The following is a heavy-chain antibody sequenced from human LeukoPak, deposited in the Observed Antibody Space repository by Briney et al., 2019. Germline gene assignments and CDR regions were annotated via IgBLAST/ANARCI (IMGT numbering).Heavy chain of an antibody. CDR2: MYTGGST. D-gene: IGHD3-22*01. CDR3: ARGNYASTGPGALDI. V-gene: IGHV3-53*01. Sequence: GGSLRLSCAASGFTVSNNYMSWVRQAPGKGLEWVSVMYTGGSTNYADSVKGRFIISRDDSKNILDLQMNSLKAEDTAVYYCARGNYASTGPGALDIWGQGTMVTVSS. CDR1: GFTVSNNY. J-gene: IGHJ3*02.